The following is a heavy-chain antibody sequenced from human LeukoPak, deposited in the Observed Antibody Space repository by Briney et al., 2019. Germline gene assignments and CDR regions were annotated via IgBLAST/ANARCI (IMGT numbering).Heavy chain of an antibody. V-gene: IGHV3-13*01. Sequence: GGSLRLSCAASGFTFSSYDMHWVSQTAGQGLEWVSTIGTNADTYYLASVKGRFTISRENAKDSLYFQLNSLRAGEPAVFYCAKEETLGKSKEGYYYLDAWGKGTPVTVSS. CDR2: IGTNADT. D-gene: IGHD3-16*01. J-gene: IGHJ6*03. CDR1: GFTFSSYD. CDR3: AKEETLGKSKEGYYYLDA.